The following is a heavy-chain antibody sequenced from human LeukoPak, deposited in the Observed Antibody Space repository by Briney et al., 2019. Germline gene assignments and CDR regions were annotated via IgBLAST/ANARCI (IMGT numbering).Heavy chain of an antibody. Sequence: EASVKVSCTASGGTFSSYAISWVRQATGQGLEWMGWMNPNSGNTGYAQKFQGRVTMTRNTSISTAYMELSSLRSEDTAVYYCAREATIFGVVLHGMDVWGQGTTVTVSS. CDR1: GGTFSSYA. CDR3: AREATIFGVVLHGMDV. V-gene: IGHV1-8*02. J-gene: IGHJ6*02. CDR2: MNPNSGNT. D-gene: IGHD3-3*01.